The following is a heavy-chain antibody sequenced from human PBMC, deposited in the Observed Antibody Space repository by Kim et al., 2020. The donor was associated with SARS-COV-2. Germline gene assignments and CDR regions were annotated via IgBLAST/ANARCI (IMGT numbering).Heavy chain of an antibody. V-gene: IGHV3-7*01. J-gene: IGHJ6*02. D-gene: IGHD6-13*01. CDR2: EK. Sequence: EKYYVDVGKGRFTISRDNAKNSLYLQMNSLGAEDTAVYYCARDHLAALDVWGQGTTVTVSS. CDR3: ARDHLAALDV.